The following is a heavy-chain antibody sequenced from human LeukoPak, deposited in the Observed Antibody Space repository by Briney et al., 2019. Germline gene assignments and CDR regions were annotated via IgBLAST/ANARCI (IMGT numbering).Heavy chain of an antibody. CDR2: ISHDGGVE. Sequence: GGSLRLSCAVSGFTIGNHGMHWVRQAAGKGLEWVAMISHDGGVEYYRDSVKGRFIISRDNSNNILYLQMSSLRLEDTAVYYCAKVWGSSDWYNWFDPWGQGTLVTVSS. CDR1: GFTIGNHG. J-gene: IGHJ5*02. V-gene: IGHV3-30*18. D-gene: IGHD6-19*01. CDR3: AKVWGSSDWYNWFDP.